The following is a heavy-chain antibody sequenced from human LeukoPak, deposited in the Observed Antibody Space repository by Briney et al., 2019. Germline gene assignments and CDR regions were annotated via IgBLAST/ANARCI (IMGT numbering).Heavy chain of an antibody. CDR2: IYYSGST. V-gene: IGHV4-59*07. Sequence: SDTLSLTCTVSGGPINSYYWSWIRQPPGKGLEWIGYIYYSGSTNYNPSLKSRVTISVDTSKNQFSLKLSSVTAADTAVYYCARGAWTTVTTKGAFDIWGQGTMVTVSS. D-gene: IGHD4-17*01. CDR3: ARGAWTTVTTKGAFDI. J-gene: IGHJ3*02. CDR1: GGPINSYY.